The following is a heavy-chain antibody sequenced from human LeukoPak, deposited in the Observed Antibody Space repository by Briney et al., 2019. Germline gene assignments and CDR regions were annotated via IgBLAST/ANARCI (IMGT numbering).Heavy chain of an antibody. V-gene: IGHV3-23*01. J-gene: IGHJ4*02. CDR3: AKHGGWEPLPDFDY. CDR2: ISGSGGST. CDR1: GFTFSSYA. D-gene: IGHD1-26*01. Sequence: RSGGSLRLSCAASGFTFSSYATSWVRQAPGKGLEWVLAISGSGGSTYYADSVKGRFTISRDNSKNTLYLQMNSLRAEDTAVYYCAKHGGWEPLPDFDYWGQGTLVTVPS.